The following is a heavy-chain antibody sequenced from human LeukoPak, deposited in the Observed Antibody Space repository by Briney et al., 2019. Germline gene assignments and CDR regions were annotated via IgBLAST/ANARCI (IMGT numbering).Heavy chain of an antibody. D-gene: IGHD7-27*01. V-gene: IGHV3-23*01. CDR1: GFTFSSYA. Sequence: GGSLRLSCAASGFTFSSYAMSWVRQAPGKGLEWVSAISGSGGSTYYADSVKGRFTISRDNSKNTLYLQMNSLRAEDTALYYCAKVMGNWGYYYGMDVWGQGTTVTVSS. CDR3: AKVMGNWGYYYGMDV. CDR2: ISGSGGST. J-gene: IGHJ6*02.